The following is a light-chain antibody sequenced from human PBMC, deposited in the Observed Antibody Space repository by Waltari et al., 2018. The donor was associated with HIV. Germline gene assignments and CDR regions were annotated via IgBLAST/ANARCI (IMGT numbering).Light chain of an antibody. Sequence: DIVMTQSPLSLPVTPGEPASISCRSSQSLLHSNGYTHLDWYLQKPGQSPQLLIYLGSNRASGVPERLSGSGSGTNFTLRIGRVAAEDVGVYYCMQPLQTPWTFGQGTKVEIK. CDR1: QSLLHSNGYTH. J-gene: IGKJ1*01. CDR2: LGS. V-gene: IGKV2-28*01. CDR3: MQPLQTPWT.